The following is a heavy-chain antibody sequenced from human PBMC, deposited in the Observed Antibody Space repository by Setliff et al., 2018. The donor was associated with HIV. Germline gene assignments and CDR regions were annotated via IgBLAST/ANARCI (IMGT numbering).Heavy chain of an antibody. CDR3: ARGGERLEWLYGTITYGMDV. Sequence: PSVKVSCKASGYNFIKFAIHWVRQAPGQRLEWMGWINAGNGNTRYSQKFQGRVTVTRDTSASTAKMELSRLRSEDTAVYYCARGGERLEWLYGTITYGMDVWGQGTTVTVSS. J-gene: IGHJ6*02. V-gene: IGHV1-3*01. D-gene: IGHD3-3*01. CDR2: INAGNGNT. CDR1: GYNFIKFA.